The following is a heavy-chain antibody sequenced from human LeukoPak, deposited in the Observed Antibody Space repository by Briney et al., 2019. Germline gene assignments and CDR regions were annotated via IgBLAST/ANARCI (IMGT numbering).Heavy chain of an antibody. CDR1: GYTSTSYG. V-gene: IGHV1-18*01. CDR3: ARERPAAGIISWFDP. Sequence: ASVKISCKASGYTSTSYGISWVRQAPGQGLEWMGWIIAYNGNTNYAQKLEGRVTMTTDTSTSTTYMELRSLRTDDTAVYYCARERPAAGIISWFDPWGQGTLVTVSS. D-gene: IGHD6-13*01. J-gene: IGHJ5*02. CDR2: IIAYNGNT.